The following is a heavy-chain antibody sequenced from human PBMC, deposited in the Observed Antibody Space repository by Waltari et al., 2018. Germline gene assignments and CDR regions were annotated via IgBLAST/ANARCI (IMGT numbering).Heavy chain of an antibody. V-gene: IGHV3-30*02. CDR2: VRYDGSNK. D-gene: IGHD2-21*02. CDR1: GFTFSSYG. Sequence: QVQLVESGGGVVQPGGSLRLSCAASGFTFSSYGMHWVRQAPGKGLEWVAVVRYDGSNKYYADSVKGRFTISRDNSKNTLYLQMNSLRAEDTAVYYCAKVLRTFRDAFDIWGQGTMVTVSS. CDR3: AKVLRTFRDAFDI. J-gene: IGHJ3*02.